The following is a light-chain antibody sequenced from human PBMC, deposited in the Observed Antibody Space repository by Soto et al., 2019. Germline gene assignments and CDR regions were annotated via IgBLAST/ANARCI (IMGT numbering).Light chain of an antibody. V-gene: IGLV1-44*01. CDR1: SSNIGNNP. CDR2: NDN. J-gene: IGLJ2*01. Sequence: QSVLTQPPSASGTPGRRVTISCSGSSSNIGNNPVNWYQQLPGTAPKLLIYNDNERPSGVPDRFSGSRSGTSASLAISGLQSEDEADYYCLAWDGSLSEVVFGGGTQLT. CDR3: LAWDGSLSEVV.